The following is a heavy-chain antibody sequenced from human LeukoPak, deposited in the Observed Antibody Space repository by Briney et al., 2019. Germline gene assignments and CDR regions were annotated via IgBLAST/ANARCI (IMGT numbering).Heavy chain of an antibody. CDR3: ARDGEMGTIENYFDY. CDR2: IYSSGNT. V-gene: IGHV4-39*07. Sequence: SETLSLTCAVSGASISSSNYYWGWVRQSPGKGLEWIGNIYSSGNTYYNASLKSRVTMYIDTSKNQFSLKLSSVTAADTAVYYCARDGEMGTIENYFDYWGQGTLVTVSS. CDR1: GASISSSNYY. J-gene: IGHJ4*02. D-gene: IGHD5-24*01.